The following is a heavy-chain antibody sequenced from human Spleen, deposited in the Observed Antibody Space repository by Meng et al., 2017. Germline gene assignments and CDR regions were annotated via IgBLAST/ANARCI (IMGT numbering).Heavy chain of an antibody. CDR2: IYYSGST. CDR3: ARVDSSGYFLDY. J-gene: IGHJ4*01. Sequence: QPQLQESGPGLVKPSEALSLTCSVSGGSISSGGHSWSWIRQHPGKGLEWIAYIYYSGSTYYNPSLKSRVILSVDTSKNQFSLKLSSVTAADTAVYYCARVDSSGYFLDYWGQGTLVTVSS. D-gene: IGHD3-22*01. V-gene: IGHV4-31*02. CDR1: GGSISSGGHS.